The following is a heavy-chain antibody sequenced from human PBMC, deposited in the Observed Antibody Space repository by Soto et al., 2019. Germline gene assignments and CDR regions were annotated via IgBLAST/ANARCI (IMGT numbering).Heavy chain of an antibody. CDR3: ARGVGGTTSTAQYYGMDV. V-gene: IGHV4-34*01. Sequence: SETLSLTCAVYGGSFSAYYWSWIRQPPGKGLEWIGEINHSGSTNYNPSLKSRVTISVDTSKNQFSLKLSSVTAADTAVYYCARGVGGTTSTAQYYGMDVWGQGTTVTVSS. CDR2: INHSGST. J-gene: IGHJ6*02. D-gene: IGHD4-4*01. CDR1: GGSFSAYY.